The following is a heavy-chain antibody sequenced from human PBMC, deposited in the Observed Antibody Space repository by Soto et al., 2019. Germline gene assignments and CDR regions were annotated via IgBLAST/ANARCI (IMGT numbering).Heavy chain of an antibody. J-gene: IGHJ6*02. Sequence: QVQLQESGPGLVKPSETLSLTCTVSGGSISTYYWSWIRQPPGKGLEWIGYISYSGSTNYNPSLKSRLTISVDTSKNQVSLKLSSVTAADTAVYYCARDAMTTVIPYYYYYGMDVWGQGTTVTVSS. CDR3: ARDAMTTVIPYYYYYGMDV. V-gene: IGHV4-59*01. CDR1: GGSISTYY. D-gene: IGHD4-17*01. CDR2: ISYSGST.